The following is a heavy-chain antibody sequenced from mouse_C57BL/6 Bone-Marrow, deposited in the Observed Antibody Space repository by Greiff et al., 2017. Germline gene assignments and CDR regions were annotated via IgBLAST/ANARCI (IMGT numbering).Heavy chain of an antibody. V-gene: IGHV1-52*01. Sequence: QVQLQQPGAELVRPGSSVKLSCKASGYTFTSYWMHWVKQRPIQGLEWIGNIDPSDSEPHYNQKFKDKATVTVDKSSSTAYMQLSSLTSEDSAVYYCAGGITTDVWGTGTTVTVSS. D-gene: IGHD1-1*01. CDR1: GYTFTSYW. CDR3: AGGITTDV. J-gene: IGHJ1*03. CDR2: IDPSDSEP.